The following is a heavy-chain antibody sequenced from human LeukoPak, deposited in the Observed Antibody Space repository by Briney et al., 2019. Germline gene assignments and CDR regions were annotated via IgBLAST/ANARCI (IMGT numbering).Heavy chain of an antibody. D-gene: IGHD1-1*01. CDR3: AKDLSNWNDVTTPDY. CDR1: GFTFSSYG. Sequence: GGSLRLSCAASGFTFSSYGMHWVRQAPGKGLEWVAFISYDGSNKYYADSVKGRFTISRDNSKNTLYLQMNSLRAEDRAVYYCAKDLSNWNDVTTPDYWGQGTLVTVSS. V-gene: IGHV3-30*18. CDR2: ISYDGSNK. J-gene: IGHJ4*02.